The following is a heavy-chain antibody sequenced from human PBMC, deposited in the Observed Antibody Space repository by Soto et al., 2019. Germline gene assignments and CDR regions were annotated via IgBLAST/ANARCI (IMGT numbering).Heavy chain of an antibody. V-gene: IGHV4-34*01. CDR2: INHSGST. D-gene: IGHD5-12*01. J-gene: IGHJ4*02. Sequence: SETLSLTCAVYGGSFSGYYWSWIRQPPGKGLEWIGEINHSGSTNYNPSLKSRVTISVDTSKNQFSLKLSSVTAADTAVYYCAGRGWLRWGYYFDYWGQGTLVTVSS. CDR3: AGRGWLRWGYYFDY. CDR1: GGSFSGYY.